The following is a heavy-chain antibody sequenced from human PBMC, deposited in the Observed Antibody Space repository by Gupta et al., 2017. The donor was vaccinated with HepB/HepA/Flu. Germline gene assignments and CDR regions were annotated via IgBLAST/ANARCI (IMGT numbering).Heavy chain of an antibody. CDR3: AKCSTSYGNDALDV. Sequence: EEKLLESGGGLLQPGGSLRLSCEASGFSCSDYAMNWVRQAPGKGLEWISFVAGGGGKKFHADSVQGRFSISRDNSKNTIYLYMTSLRAEDTALYYGAKCSTSYGNDALDVWGRGTMVTVSS. D-gene: IGHD1-14*01. CDR1: GFSCSDYA. J-gene: IGHJ3*01. V-gene: IGHV3-23*01. CDR2: VAGGGGKK.